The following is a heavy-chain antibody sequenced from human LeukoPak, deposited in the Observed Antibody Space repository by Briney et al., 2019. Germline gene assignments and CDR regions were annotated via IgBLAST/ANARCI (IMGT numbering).Heavy chain of an antibody. D-gene: IGHD5-18*01. Sequence: SETLSLTCTVSGGSISSYYWSWIRQPPGRGLEWIGYIYYSGSTNYNPSLKSRVTISLDTSKNQFSLKLSSVTAADTAVYYCARLSDGYSYAYYYYGMDVWGQGTTVTVSS. J-gene: IGHJ6*02. CDR1: GGSISSYY. V-gene: IGHV4-59*08. CDR3: ARLSDGYSYAYYYYGMDV. CDR2: IYYSGST.